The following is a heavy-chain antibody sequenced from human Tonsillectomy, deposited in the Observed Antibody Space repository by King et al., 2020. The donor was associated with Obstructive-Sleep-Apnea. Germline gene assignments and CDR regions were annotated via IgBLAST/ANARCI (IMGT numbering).Heavy chain of an antibody. CDR1: RFTFSNYG. CDR2: ISNEGSNK. D-gene: IGHD6-13*01. V-gene: IGHV3-30*18. Sequence: VQLVESGGGVVQPGRSLRLSCVASRFTFSNYGMHWVRQAPGKGLAWVAVISNEGSNKYYADSVKGRFTISRDNSKNTLYLQMNSLRAEDTAVYYCAKGSEKSSSWRGRWYFDFWGQGTLVSVSS. J-gene: IGHJ2*01. CDR3: AKGSEKSSSWRGRWYFDF.